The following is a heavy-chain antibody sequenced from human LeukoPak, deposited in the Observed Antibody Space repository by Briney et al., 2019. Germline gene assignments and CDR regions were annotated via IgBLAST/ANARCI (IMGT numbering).Heavy chain of an antibody. CDR3: AKDRHAPGRYCSSTSCFPFDS. V-gene: IGHV3-74*01. J-gene: IGHJ5*01. CDR2: ISPDGSST. CDR1: GFAFSDYW. Sequence: QSGGSLRLSCAASGFAFSDYWIHWVRQVPGQGLMWVSRISPDGSSTNYADSVKGRFTISRDNTKNTLYLEMNSLRAEDTAVYYCAKDRHAPGRYCSSTSCFPFDSWGQGTLVTVSS. D-gene: IGHD2-2*01.